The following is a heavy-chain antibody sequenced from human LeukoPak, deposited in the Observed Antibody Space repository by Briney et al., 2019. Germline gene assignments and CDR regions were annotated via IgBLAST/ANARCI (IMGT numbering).Heavy chain of an antibody. V-gene: IGHV3-43*02. CDR1: GFTFDDYA. CDR2: ISGDGGST. J-gene: IGHJ4*02. D-gene: IGHD4-23*01. CDR3: AKIDYGGNSGWDY. Sequence: GGSLRLSCAAPGFTFDDYAMHWVRQAPGKGLEWVSLISGDGGSTYYADSVKGRFTISRDNSKNSLYLRMNSLRTEDTALYYCAKIDYGGNSGWDYWGQGTLVTVSS.